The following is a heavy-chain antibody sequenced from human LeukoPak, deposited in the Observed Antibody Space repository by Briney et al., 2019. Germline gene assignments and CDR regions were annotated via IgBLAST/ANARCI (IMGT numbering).Heavy chain of an antibody. J-gene: IGHJ5*02. V-gene: IGHV1-3*01. CDR1: GYTFTSYA. D-gene: IGHD6-19*01. CDR2: INAGNGNT. CDR3: ARDPTPSIAVAGAHWFDP. Sequence: ASVKVSCKASGYTFTSYAMHWVRQAPGQRLERMGWINAGNGNTKYSQTFQGRVTITRDTSASTAYMELSSLRSEDTAVYYCARDPTPSIAVAGAHWFDPWGQGTLVTVSS.